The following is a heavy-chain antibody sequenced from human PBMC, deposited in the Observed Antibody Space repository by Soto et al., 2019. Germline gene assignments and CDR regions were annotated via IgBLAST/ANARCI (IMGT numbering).Heavy chain of an antibody. J-gene: IGHJ5*02. Sequence: ASVKVSCKASGYTFTSYAMHWVRQAPGQRLEWMGWINAGNGNTKYSQKFQGRVTITRDTSASTAYMELSSLRSEDTAVYYCARGYCSSTSCYRAELNWFDPWGQGTLVTSPQ. CDR1: GYTFTSYA. CDR3: ARGYCSSTSCYRAELNWFDP. V-gene: IGHV1-3*01. D-gene: IGHD2-2*02. CDR2: INAGNGNT.